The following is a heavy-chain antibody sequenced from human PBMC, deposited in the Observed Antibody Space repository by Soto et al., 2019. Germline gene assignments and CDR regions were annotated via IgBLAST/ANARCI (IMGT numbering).Heavy chain of an antibody. D-gene: IGHD2-21*01. Sequence: PGGSLRLSCVASGFTFSTYAMSWVRQAPGKGLEWVAGIAASDGATYYADSVKGRFTISRDNSKNTLYLQMNSPRAEDTAVYYCAKHLHICVRDSPPFFFYGLDVWGQGTTVTVSS. CDR1: GFTFSTYA. CDR2: IAASDGAT. J-gene: IGHJ6*02. CDR3: AKHLHICVRDSPPFFFYGLDV. V-gene: IGHV3-23*01.